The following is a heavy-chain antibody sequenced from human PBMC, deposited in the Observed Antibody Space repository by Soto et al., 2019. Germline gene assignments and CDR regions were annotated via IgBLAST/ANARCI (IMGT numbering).Heavy chain of an antibody. CDR1: GGSISSSSYY. D-gene: IGHD3-22*01. Sequence: ASETLSLACTVSGGSISSSSYYWGWIRQPPGKGLEWIGSIYYSGSTYYNPSLKSRVTISVDTSKNQFSLKLSSVTAADTAVYYCASQIEPSTYYYDSGPYYFDYWGQGTLVTVSS. J-gene: IGHJ4*02. V-gene: IGHV4-39*01. CDR2: IYYSGST. CDR3: ASQIEPSTYYYDSGPYYFDY.